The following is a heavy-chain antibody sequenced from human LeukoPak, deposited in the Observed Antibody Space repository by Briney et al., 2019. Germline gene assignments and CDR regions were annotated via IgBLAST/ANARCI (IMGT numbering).Heavy chain of an antibody. D-gene: IGHD3-10*01. CDR3: ARDPTKGGEAFDI. J-gene: IGHJ3*02. Sequence: GGSLRLSCAASGFTFSSYAMHWVRQAPGKGLEWVAVISYDGSNKYYADSVKGRFTISRDNSRNTLYLQMNSLGAEDTAVYYCARDPTKGGEAFDIWGQGTMVTVSS. CDR1: GFTFSSYA. V-gene: IGHV3-30-3*01. CDR2: ISYDGSNK.